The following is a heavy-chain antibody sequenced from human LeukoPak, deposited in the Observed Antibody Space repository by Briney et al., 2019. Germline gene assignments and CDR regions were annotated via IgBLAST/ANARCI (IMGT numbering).Heavy chain of an antibody. V-gene: IGHV5-51*01. CDR2: TYPGDSDT. Sequence: GESLKISCKGSGYRFTTYWIGWVRQMPGKGLECMGITYPGDSDTRYSPSFQGQVTISADLSISTAYLQWSSLKASDTAIYYCARALYYDSSASYSYYFDSWGQGTLVTVSS. D-gene: IGHD3-22*01. CDR1: GYRFTTYW. CDR3: ARALYYDSSASYSYYFDS. J-gene: IGHJ4*02.